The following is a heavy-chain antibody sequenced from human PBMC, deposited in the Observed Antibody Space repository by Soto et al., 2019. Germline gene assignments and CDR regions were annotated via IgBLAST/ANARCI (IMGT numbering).Heavy chain of an antibody. CDR2: IYPSESDT. J-gene: IGHJ4*02. CDR1: GYTFTSYW. CDR3: ARAVVGYCSSASCPADY. Sequence: PGESMKISCKGSGYTFTSYWIGWVRQLPGKGLEWMGMIYPSESDTIYSPSFQGQVTMSADKSISTAYLQWSSLKASDTAMYYCARAVVGYCSSASCPADYWGQGTLVTVSS. D-gene: IGHD2-2*01. V-gene: IGHV5-51*01.